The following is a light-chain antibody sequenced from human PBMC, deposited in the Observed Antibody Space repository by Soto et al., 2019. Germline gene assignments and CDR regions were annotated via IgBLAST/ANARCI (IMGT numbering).Light chain of an antibody. J-gene: IGKJ4*01. CDR3: QQYNTFLT. CDR2: NAS. Sequence: EIRMTQSASSLSGSVGDRVTMXCRASQTFRSRFVWYQQKQGKAPKHLIYNASTLKSGVPPMFSGSGCGKEFILTISSLQPDDSATYECQQYNTFLTFGGGTKVDIK. CDR1: QTFRSR. V-gene: IGKV1-5*03.